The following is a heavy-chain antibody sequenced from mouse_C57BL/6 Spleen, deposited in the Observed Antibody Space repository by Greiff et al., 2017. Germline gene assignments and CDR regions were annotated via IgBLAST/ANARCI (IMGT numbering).Heavy chain of an antibody. CDR1: GFSLTSYG. CDR3: ARNSNYYSNYVDAY. Sequence: VQVVESGPGLVQPSQSLSITCTVSGFSLTSYGVHWVRQSPGKGLEWLGVIWSGGSTDYNAAFISRLSISKDNSKSQVFFKMNSLQADETAIYYCARNSNYYSNYVDAYWGQGTLVTVSA. V-gene: IGHV2-2*01. J-gene: IGHJ3*01. D-gene: IGHD2-5*01. CDR2: IWSGGST.